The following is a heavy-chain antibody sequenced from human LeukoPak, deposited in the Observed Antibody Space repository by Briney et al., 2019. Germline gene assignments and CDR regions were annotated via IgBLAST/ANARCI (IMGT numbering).Heavy chain of an antibody. CDR2: IIPIFGTA. J-gene: IGHJ3*02. Sequence: GSSVKVSCKASGGTFSSYAISWVRQAPGQGLEWMGGIIPIFGTANYAQKFQGRVTMTEDTSTDTAYMELSSLRSEDTAVYCCATQDQRNDAFDIWGQGTMVTVSS. CDR3: ATQDQRNDAFDI. CDR1: GGTFSSYA. D-gene: IGHD2-2*01. V-gene: IGHV1-69*06.